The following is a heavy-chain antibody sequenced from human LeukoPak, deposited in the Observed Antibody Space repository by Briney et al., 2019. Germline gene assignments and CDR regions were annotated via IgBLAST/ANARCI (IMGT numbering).Heavy chain of an antibody. CDR2: IYTNGKN. Sequence: SETLSLTCTVSGGSITNYYWGWIRQPACQGLGRIGRIYTNGKNNYNPSVKSRVTMSVDMSKNQSSLKLSAVTAADAAMYYCARANWGSYGSGQFDPWGQGTLVTVSS. CDR1: GGSITNYY. D-gene: IGHD3-10*01. J-gene: IGHJ5*02. CDR3: ARANWGSYGSGQFDP. V-gene: IGHV4-4*07.